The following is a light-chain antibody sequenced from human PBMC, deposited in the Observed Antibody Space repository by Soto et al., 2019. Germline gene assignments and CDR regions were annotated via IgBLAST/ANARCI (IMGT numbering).Light chain of an antibody. CDR2: GDN. CDR3: SSYAGSNNLV. V-gene: IGLV1-40*01. Sequence: QSVLTQPPSVSGAPGQRVTISCTGSSSNIGTGSYVHWYQQLPGAAPKLLIYGDNNRPSGVPDRFSGSKSGTSASLAITGLQAEDEANYYCSSYAGSNNLVFGGGTKLTVL. J-gene: IGLJ2*01. CDR1: SSNIGTGSY.